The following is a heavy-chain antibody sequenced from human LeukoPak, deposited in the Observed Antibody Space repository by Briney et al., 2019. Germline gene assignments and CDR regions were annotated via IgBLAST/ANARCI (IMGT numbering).Heavy chain of an antibody. D-gene: IGHD1-14*01. CDR2: ISDSGST. J-gene: IGHJ3*02. Sequence: SETLSLTCAVYGGSFSGYYWSWIRQPPGKGLEWIGYISDSGSTNYNPSLKSRVTISVDTSKNQFSLKLSSVTAADTAVYYCAREGGTGAFDIWGQGTMVTVSS. V-gene: IGHV4-59*01. CDR3: AREGGTGAFDI. CDR1: GGSFSGYY.